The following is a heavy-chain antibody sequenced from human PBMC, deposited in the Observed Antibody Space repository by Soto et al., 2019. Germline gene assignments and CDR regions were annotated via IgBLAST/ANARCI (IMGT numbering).Heavy chain of an antibody. CDR2: ISSSSSYI. D-gene: IGHD3-16*01. Sequence: GGSLRLSCAASGFTFSSYSMNWVRQAPGKGLEWVSSISSSSSYIYYADSVKGRFTISRDNAKNSLYLQMNSLRAEDTAVYYCARASGVDDPYYYMDVWGKGTTVTVSS. V-gene: IGHV3-21*01. J-gene: IGHJ6*03. CDR3: ARASGVDDPYYYMDV. CDR1: GFTFSSYS.